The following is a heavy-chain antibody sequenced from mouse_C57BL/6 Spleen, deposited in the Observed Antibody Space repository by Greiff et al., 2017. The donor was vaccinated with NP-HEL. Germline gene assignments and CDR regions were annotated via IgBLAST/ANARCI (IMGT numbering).Heavy chain of an antibody. Sequence: QVQLKESGPELVKPGASVKISCKASGYAFSSSWMNWVKQRPGKGLEWIGRIYPGDGDTNYNGKFKGKATLTADKSSSTAYMQLSSLTSEDSAVYFCARSYYGYDYYAMDYWGQGTSVTVSS. V-gene: IGHV1-82*01. J-gene: IGHJ4*01. CDR2: IYPGDGDT. D-gene: IGHD2-9*01. CDR1: GYAFSSSW. CDR3: ARSYYGYDYYAMDY.